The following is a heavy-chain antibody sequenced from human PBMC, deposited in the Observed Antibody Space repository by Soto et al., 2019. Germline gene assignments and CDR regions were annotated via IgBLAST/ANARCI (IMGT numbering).Heavy chain of an antibody. J-gene: IGHJ6*02. Sequence: XGCLRVSVAASGFTFSSYAMHWVRQAPGKGLEWVAAISSDGSDKYYADSVKGRFAISRDNSKNTLYVQLNRMRAEDTALYYCARDRQYGAGFIDVWGQGTTVTVSS. CDR1: GFTFSSYA. D-gene: IGHD3-10*01. CDR3: ARDRQYGAGFIDV. CDR2: ISSDGSDK. V-gene: IGHV3-30*09.